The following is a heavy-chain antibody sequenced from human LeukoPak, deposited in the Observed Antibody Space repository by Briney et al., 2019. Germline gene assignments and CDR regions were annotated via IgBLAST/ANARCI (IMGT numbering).Heavy chain of an antibody. D-gene: IGHD3-22*01. Sequence: SETLSLTCTVSGGSISSGGYYWSWIRQHPGKGLEWIGYIYYSGSTYYNPSLKSRVTISVDRSKNQFSLKLSSVTAADTAVYYCARGHYYDSSGYYSNYYYYGMDVWGQGTTVTVSS. CDR2: IYYSGST. CDR3: ARGHYYDSSGYYSNYYYYGMDV. CDR1: GGSISSGGYY. V-gene: IGHV4-31*03. J-gene: IGHJ6*02.